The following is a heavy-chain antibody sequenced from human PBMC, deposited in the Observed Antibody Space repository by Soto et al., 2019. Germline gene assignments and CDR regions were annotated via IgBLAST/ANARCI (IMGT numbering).Heavy chain of an antibody. V-gene: IGHV6-1*01. CDR3: ASGSSGWYVDYYYGMDV. CDR1: GDSVSSNSAA. D-gene: IGHD6-19*01. J-gene: IGHJ6*02. CDR2: TYYRSKWYN. Sequence: TLSLTCAISGDSVSSNSAAWNWIRQSPSRGLEWLGRTYYRSKWYNDYAVSVKSRITINPDTSKNQFSLQLNSVTPEDTAVYYCASGSSGWYVDYYYGMDVWGQGTTVTVSS.